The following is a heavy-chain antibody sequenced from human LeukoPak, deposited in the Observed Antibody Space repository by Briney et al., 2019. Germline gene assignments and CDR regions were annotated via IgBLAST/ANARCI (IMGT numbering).Heavy chain of an antibody. V-gene: IGHV3-48*01. D-gene: IGHD6-19*01. CDR2: ISSSGSTI. J-gene: IGHJ4*02. CDR3: ARRGAVAGTVDY. CDR1: GFTFSTYW. Sequence: PGGSLRLSCAASGFTFSTYWMNWVRQAPGKGLEWVSYISSSGSTIYYADSVKGRFTISRDNAKNSLYLQMNSLRAEDTAVYYCARRGAVAGTVDYWGQGTLVTVSS.